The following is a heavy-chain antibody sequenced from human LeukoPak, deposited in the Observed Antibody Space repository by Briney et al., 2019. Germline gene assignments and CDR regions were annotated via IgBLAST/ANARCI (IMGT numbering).Heavy chain of an antibody. V-gene: IGHV4-30-2*05. J-gene: IGHJ4*02. CDR1: GGSISSGGYS. CDR3: ARVDYGDYRFDY. Sequence: PSETLSLTCAVSGGSISSGGYSWSWIRQPPGKGLEWIGYIYHSGSTYYNPSLKSRVTISVDTSKNQFSLKLSSVTAADTAVYYCARVDYGDYRFDYWGQGTLVTVSS. D-gene: IGHD4-17*01. CDR2: IYHSGST.